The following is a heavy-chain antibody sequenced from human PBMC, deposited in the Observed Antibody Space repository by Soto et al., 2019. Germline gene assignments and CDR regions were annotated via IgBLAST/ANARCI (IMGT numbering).Heavy chain of an antibody. CDR3: TKLTKQQLVRGDWFDP. CDR1: GFSVSGKY. Sequence: VGSLTLSCAASGFSVSGKYMNWVRQAPGKDLEWVSAISGSGVSTYYADSVKGRFTISRDNSKNTLYLQMNSLRAEDTAVYYCTKLTKQQLVRGDWFDPWGLGTLVTVSS. D-gene: IGHD6-13*01. V-gene: IGHV3-23*01. CDR2: ISGSGVST. J-gene: IGHJ5*02.